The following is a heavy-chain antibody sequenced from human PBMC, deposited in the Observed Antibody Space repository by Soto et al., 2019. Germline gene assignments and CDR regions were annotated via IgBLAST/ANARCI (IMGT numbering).Heavy chain of an antibody. CDR3: TRSYGSGGLIY. V-gene: IGHV3-73*01. Sequence: TGGSLRLSCAASGFTFSGSAMHWVRQASGKGLEWVGRIRSKANSYATAYAASVKGRVTISRDDSKNTAYLQMNSLKTEDTAVYYCTRSYGSGGLIYWGQGTLVTVSS. J-gene: IGHJ4*02. CDR1: GFTFSGSA. CDR2: IRSKANSYAT. D-gene: IGHD3-10*01.